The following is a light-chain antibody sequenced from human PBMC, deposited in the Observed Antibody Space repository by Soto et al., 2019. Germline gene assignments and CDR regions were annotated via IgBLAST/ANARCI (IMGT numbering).Light chain of an antibody. J-gene: IGKJ4*01. V-gene: IGKV3D-20*02. CDR2: AAS. CDR3: QQRKKWPPLS. Sequence: EIVLTQSPGTLSLSPGERATLSCRASQTISSSYLAWYQQKPGQAPRLLIYAASTRATDIPDRFSGSGSGTDFTLTISSLEPEDFAVYYCQQRKKWPPLSFGGGTKVDIK. CDR1: QTISSSY.